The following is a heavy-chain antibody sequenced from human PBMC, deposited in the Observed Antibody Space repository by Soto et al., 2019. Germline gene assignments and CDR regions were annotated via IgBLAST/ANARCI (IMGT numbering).Heavy chain of an antibody. J-gene: IGHJ5*02. CDR1: GFTFDDYT. CDR2: ISWDGGST. Sequence: PGGSLRLSCAAYGFTFDDYTLHWVRQAPGKGLEWVSLISWDGGSTYYADSVKGRFTISRDNSKNSLYLQMNSLRTEDTALYYCAKDEGCGLDPWGQGTLVTVTS. D-gene: IGHD2-21*01. V-gene: IGHV3-43*01. CDR3: AKDEGCGLDP.